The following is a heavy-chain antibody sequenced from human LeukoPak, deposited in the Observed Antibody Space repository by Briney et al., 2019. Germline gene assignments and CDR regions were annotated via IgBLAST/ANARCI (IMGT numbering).Heavy chain of an antibody. Sequence: GGSLRLSCAASGFTFSSYGVHWVRQAPGKGLEWVAVISYDGSNKYYADSVKGRFTISRDNSKNTLYLQMNSLRAEDTAVYYRAKGPEGRYFDWLLGMDYWGQGTLVTVSS. CDR2: ISYDGSNK. V-gene: IGHV3-30*18. CDR1: GFTFSSYG. CDR3: AKGPEGRYFDWLLGMDY. J-gene: IGHJ4*02. D-gene: IGHD3-9*01.